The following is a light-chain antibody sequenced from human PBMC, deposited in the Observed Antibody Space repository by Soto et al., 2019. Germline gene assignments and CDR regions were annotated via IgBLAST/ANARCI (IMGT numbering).Light chain of an antibody. CDR3: QQYGSSSYT. CDR2: AGS. V-gene: IGKV3-20*01. CDR1: QTVSSGY. Sequence: PGERATLSCGASQTVSSGYLAWYQQKPGQAPRLLIYAGSSRATGIPDRFSGSGSGTDFTLTISRLEPEDFAVYYCQQYGSSSYTFGQGTKLEI. J-gene: IGKJ2*01.